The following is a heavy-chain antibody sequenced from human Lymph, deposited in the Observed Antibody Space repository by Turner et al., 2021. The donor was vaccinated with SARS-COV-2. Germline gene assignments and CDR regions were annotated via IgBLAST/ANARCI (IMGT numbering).Heavy chain of an antibody. CDR3: AKGRRFGMDV. J-gene: IGHJ6*02. CDR2: ISWNSGSI. V-gene: IGHV3-9*01. Sequence: EVQLVESGGGLVQPGRSLRLSCAASGFTFDEYVMHWVRQAPGKGLEWVSGISWNSGSIGYADSVKGRFTISRDNDKNSLYLQMNSLRAEDTALYYCAKGRRFGMDVWGQGTTVTVSS. CDR1: GFTFDEYV.